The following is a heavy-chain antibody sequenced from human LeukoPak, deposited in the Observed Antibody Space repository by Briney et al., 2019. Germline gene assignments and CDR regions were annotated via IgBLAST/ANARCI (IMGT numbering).Heavy chain of an antibody. CDR3: ARDLYVWGSYRYLNFGY. Sequence: ASVKVSCKASGYTFTSYGISWVRQAPGQGLEWMGWISAYNGNTNYAQKLQGRVTMTTDTSTSTAYMELRSLRSDDTAVYYCARDLYVWGSYRYLNFGYWGQGTLVTVSS. CDR1: GYTFTSYG. D-gene: IGHD3-16*02. V-gene: IGHV1-18*01. CDR2: ISAYNGNT. J-gene: IGHJ4*02.